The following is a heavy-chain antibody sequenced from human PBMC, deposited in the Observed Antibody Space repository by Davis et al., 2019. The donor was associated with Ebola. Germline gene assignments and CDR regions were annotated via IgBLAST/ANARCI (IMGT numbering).Heavy chain of an antibody. CDR2: INNDGSRT. D-gene: IGHD5-12*01. CDR1: GFTFSSHW. Sequence: GESLKISCAASGFTFSSHWMHWVRQAPGKGLLWVSRINNDGSRTTYADSVKGRFTISRDNAKNTLYLQMNSLRAEDTAVYYCARKWHPNWFDPWGQGTLVTVSS. CDR3: ARKWHPNWFDP. J-gene: IGHJ5*02. V-gene: IGHV3-74*03.